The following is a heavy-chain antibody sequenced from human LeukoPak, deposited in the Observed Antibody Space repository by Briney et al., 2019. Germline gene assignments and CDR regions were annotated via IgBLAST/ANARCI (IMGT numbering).Heavy chain of an antibody. CDR3: AKGGLSGFILYFFDY. CDR1: GFTFSSCA. D-gene: IGHD3-22*01. Sequence: EAGGSLRLSCAASGFTFSSCAMTWVRQAPGKGLEWVSAISGSGGSTYYADAVKGRFTISRDNSKNTLYLQMNSLRAEDTAVYYCAKGGLSGFILYFFDYWGQGTLVTVSS. J-gene: IGHJ4*02. V-gene: IGHV3-23*01. CDR2: ISGSGGST.